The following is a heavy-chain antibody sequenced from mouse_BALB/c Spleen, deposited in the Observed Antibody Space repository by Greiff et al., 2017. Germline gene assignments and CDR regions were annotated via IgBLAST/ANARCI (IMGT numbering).Heavy chain of an antibody. CDR2: ILPGSGST. CDR1: GYTFSSYW. J-gene: IGHJ1*01. V-gene: IGHV1-9*01. D-gene: IGHD1-1*01. Sequence: QVQLQQSGAELMKPGASVKISCKATGYTFSSYWIEWVKQRPGHGLEWIGEILPGSGSTNYNEKFKGKATFTADTSSNTAYMQLSSLTSEDSAVYYCARGEGLTTETWYFDVWGAGTTVTVSS. CDR3: ARGEGLTTETWYFDV.